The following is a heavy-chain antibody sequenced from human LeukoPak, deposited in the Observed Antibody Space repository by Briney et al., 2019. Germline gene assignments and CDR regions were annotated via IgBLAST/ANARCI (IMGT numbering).Heavy chain of an antibody. V-gene: IGHV4-30-4*02. Sequence: SETLSLTCTVSGGSISSGDYYWSWIRQPPGKGLEWIGYIYYSGSTYYNPSLKSRVTISVDTSKNQFSLKLSSVTAADTAVYYCARYRGGRPDAFDIWGQGTMVTVSS. CDR3: ARYRGGRPDAFDI. CDR2: IYYSGST. J-gene: IGHJ3*02. CDR1: GGSISSGDYY. D-gene: IGHD3-16*01.